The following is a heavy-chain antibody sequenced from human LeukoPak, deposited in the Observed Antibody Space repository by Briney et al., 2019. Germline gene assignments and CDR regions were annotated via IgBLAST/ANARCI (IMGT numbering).Heavy chain of an antibody. J-gene: IGHJ4*02. D-gene: IGHD2-2*01. CDR3: ARRSGSRGSYSIDY. CDR2: IYPGDSDT. Sequence: GESLKISGKGSGYSFINYWIGWVRQMPGKGLEWMGLIYPGDSDTRYSPSFQGQVTISVDKSIDTTYLQWSSLKASDTAMYYCARRSGSRGSYSIDYWGQGTLVTVSS. CDR1: GYSFINYW. V-gene: IGHV5-51*01.